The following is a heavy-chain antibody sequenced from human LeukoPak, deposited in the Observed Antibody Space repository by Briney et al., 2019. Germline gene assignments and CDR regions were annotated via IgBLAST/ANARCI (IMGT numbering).Heavy chain of an antibody. J-gene: IGHJ6*02. V-gene: IGHV3-23*01. CDR1: GFTFSSYA. D-gene: IGHD6-25*01. CDR3: ASRLGYYYGMDV. CDR2: ISGSGGST. Sequence: GGSLRLSCAASGFTFSSYAMSWVRQAPGKGLEWVSAISGSGGSTYYADSVKGRFTISRDNSKNTLYLQMNSLRAEDPAVYYCASRLGYYYGMDVWGQGTTVTVSS.